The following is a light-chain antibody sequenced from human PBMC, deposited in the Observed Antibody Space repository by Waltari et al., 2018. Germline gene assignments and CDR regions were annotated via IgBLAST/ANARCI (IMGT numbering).Light chain of an antibody. V-gene: IGKV3-15*01. CDR2: HTS. CDR3: QQYNRWPPGT. J-gene: IGKJ1*01. Sequence: TVITQSPATLSVSPGERATISCRTSQTIGLSLPWYQQRPGRAPRLRIYHTSTRATGVPARFSGSGSESEFTLTISTLQSEGVAVYYCQQYNRWPPGTFGQGTRVEI. CDR1: QTIGLS.